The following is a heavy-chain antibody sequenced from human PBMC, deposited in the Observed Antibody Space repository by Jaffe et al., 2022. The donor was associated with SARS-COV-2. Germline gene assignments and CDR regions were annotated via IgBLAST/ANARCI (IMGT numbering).Heavy chain of an antibody. Sequence: EVQLVESGGGLIQPGGSLRLSCAASGFTVSSNYMSWVRQAPGKGLEWVSVIYSGGSTYYADSVKGRFTISRDNSKNTLYLQMNSLRAEDTAVYYCARGGAYDYGARFDYWGQGTLVTVSS. CDR2: IYSGGST. CDR1: GFTVSSNY. CDR3: ARGGAYDYGARFDY. V-gene: IGHV3-53*01. J-gene: IGHJ4*02. D-gene: IGHD4-17*01.